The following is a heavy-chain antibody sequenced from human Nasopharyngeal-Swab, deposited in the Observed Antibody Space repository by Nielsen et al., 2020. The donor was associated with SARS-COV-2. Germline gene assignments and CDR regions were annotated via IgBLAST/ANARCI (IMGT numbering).Heavy chain of an antibody. V-gene: IGHV3-7*01. J-gene: IGHJ6*02. D-gene: IGHD3-10*01. Sequence: WIRQPPGKGLEWVANIKQDGSEKYYVDSVKGRFTISRDNAKNSMYLQMNSLRAEDTAVYYYARDFYGAGSYCNAYGMDVWGQGTTVTVSS. CDR2: IKQDGSEK. CDR3: ARDFYGAGSYCNAYGMDV.